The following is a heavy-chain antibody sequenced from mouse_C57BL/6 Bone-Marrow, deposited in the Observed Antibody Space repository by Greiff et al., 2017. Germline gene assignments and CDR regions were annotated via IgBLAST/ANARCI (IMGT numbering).Heavy chain of an antibody. J-gene: IGHJ2*01. CDR2: IYPGSGST. CDR1: GYTFTSYW. CDR3: AMRFYYYGSSYRGDYFDY. V-gene: IGHV1-55*01. D-gene: IGHD1-1*01. Sequence: QVQLQQPGAELVKPGASVKMSCKASGYTFTSYWITWVKQRPGQGLEWIGDIYPGSGSTNYNEKFKSKATLTVDTSSSTAYMQLSSLTSEDSAVYYCAMRFYYYGSSYRGDYFDYWGQGTTLTVSS.